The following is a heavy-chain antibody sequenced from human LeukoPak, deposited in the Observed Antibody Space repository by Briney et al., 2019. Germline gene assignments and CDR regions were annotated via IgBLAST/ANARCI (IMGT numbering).Heavy chain of an antibody. CDR1: GYTFTSYD. V-gene: IGHV1-8*01. Sequence: GASVKVSCKASGYTFTSYDINWVRLATGQGLEWMGWMNPNSGNTGYAQKFQGRVTMTRNTSISTAYMELSSLRSEDTAVYYCARGSSGWYGQRFDYWGQGTLVTVSS. D-gene: IGHD6-19*01. CDR3: ARGSSGWYGQRFDY. CDR2: MNPNSGNT. J-gene: IGHJ4*02.